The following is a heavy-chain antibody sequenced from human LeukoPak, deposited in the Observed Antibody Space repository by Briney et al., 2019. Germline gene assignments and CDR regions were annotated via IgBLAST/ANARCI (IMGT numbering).Heavy chain of an antibody. CDR2: IYPGDSDT. CDR3: ARYTDQYYFDY. Sequence: GESLKISCKGSGYSFTSYWIGWVRQMPGKGLEWMGIIYPGDSDTRYSPSFQGQVTISADKSISTAYLQWSSLNTSDTAMYYCARYTDQYYFDYWGQGTLVTVSS. J-gene: IGHJ4*02. D-gene: IGHD1-1*01. CDR1: GYSFTSYW. V-gene: IGHV5-51*01.